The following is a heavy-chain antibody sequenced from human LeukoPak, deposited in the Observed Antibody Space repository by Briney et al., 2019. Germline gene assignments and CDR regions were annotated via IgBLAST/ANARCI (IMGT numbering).Heavy chain of an antibody. D-gene: IGHD3-3*01. CDR2: FDPEDGET. J-gene: IGHJ5*02. Sequence: GASVKVSCKVSGYTLTELSMHWVRQAPGKGLGWMGGFDPEDGETIYAQKFQGRVTMTEDTSTDTAYMELSSLRSEDTAVYYCATYYDFWSGSSGTNWFDPWGQGTLVTVSS. V-gene: IGHV1-24*01. CDR1: GYTLTELS. CDR3: ATYYDFWSGSSGTNWFDP.